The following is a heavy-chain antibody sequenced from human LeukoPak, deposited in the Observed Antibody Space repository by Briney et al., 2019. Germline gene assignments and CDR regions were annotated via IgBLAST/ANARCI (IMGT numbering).Heavy chain of an antibody. CDR3: ARALSSGNPRHPKYYFDY. V-gene: IGHV3-30-3*01. CDR1: GFTFSSYA. J-gene: IGHJ4*02. CDR2: ISYDGSNK. Sequence: GGSLRLSCAASGFTFSSYAMHWVRQAPGKGLEWVAVISYDGSNKYYADSVKGRFTISRDISKNTLYLQMNSLRAEDTAVYYCARALSSGNPRHPKYYFDYWGQGTLVTVSS. D-gene: IGHD6-19*01.